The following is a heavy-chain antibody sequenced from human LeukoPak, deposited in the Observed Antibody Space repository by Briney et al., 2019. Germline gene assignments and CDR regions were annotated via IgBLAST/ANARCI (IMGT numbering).Heavy chain of an antibody. J-gene: IGHJ5*02. V-gene: IGHV4-4*02. CDR2: IYHSGST. CDR3: AVKPVSNWFDP. Sequence: SGTLSLTCAVSGGSISSSNWWSWVRQPPGKGLEWIGEIYHSGSTNYNPSLKSRVTISVDTSKNQFSLKLSSVTAADTAVYYCAVKPVSNWFDPWGQGTLVTVSS. CDR1: GGSISSSNW.